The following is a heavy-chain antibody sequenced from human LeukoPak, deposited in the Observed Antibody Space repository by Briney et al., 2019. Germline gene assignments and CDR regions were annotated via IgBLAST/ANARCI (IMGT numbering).Heavy chain of an antibody. CDR1: GITLSNYG. J-gene: IGHJ4*02. V-gene: IGHV3-23*01. CDR2: ISDSGGST. Sequence: GGSLRLSCAVSGITLSNYGMSWVRQAPGKGLEWVAGISDSGGSTKYADSVKGRFTIARDNRKNTLYLQMNSLRAEGTAVYFCAKRGVVIRVILVGFHKEAYYFESWGQGALVTVSS. CDR3: AKRGVVIRVILVGFHKEAYYFES. D-gene: IGHD3/OR15-3a*01.